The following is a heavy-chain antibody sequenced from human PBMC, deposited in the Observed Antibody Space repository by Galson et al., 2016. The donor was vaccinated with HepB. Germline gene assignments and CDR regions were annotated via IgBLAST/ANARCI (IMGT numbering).Heavy chain of an antibody. J-gene: IGHJ6*02. CDR3: ARDAGYCGMDV. CDR2: VYSGGST. Sequence: SLRLSCAASGFTVISNYMTWVRQAPGKGLEWVSVVYSGGSTYYADSVKGRFTISRDNSKNTLYLQMNSLRAEDTAIYYCARDAGYCGMDVWGQGTTVTVSS. V-gene: IGHV3-53*01. CDR1: GFTVISNY.